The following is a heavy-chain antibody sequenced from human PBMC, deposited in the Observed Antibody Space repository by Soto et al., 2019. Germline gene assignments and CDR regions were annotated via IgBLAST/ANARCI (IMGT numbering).Heavy chain of an antibody. CDR1: GFAFNTYA. Sequence: EVHLLESGGGLVQPGGSLRLSCAASGFAFNTYAMSWVRQAPGKGLEWVSAISDSGGRTYYTDSVKGRFTISRDNSKNTLYLQINSLRAEDTAVYFRAKELVNSGWTYFDYWGQGTLVTVSS. V-gene: IGHV3-23*01. D-gene: IGHD6-19*01. CDR3: AKELVNSGWTYFDY. CDR2: ISDSGGRT. J-gene: IGHJ4*02.